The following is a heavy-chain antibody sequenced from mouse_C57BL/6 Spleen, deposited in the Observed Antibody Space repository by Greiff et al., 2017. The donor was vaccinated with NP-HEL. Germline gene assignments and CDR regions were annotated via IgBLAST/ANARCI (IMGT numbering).Heavy chain of an antibody. CDR2: IYPGDGDT. CDR3: ARQAYYSNLYAMDY. V-gene: IGHV1-82*01. J-gene: IGHJ4*01. Sequence: VQLQQSGPELVKPGASVKISCKASGYAFSSSWMNWVKQRPGKGLEWIGRIYPGDGDTNYNGKFKGKATRTADKSSSTAYMQLSSLTSEDSAVYFCARQAYYSNLYAMDYWGQGTSVTVSS. D-gene: IGHD2-5*01. CDR1: GYAFSSSW.